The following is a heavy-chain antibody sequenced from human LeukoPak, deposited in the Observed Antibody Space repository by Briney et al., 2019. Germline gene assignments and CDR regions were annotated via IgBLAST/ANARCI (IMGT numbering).Heavy chain of an antibody. CDR1: GFTFDDYG. CDR2: INWNGGST. Sequence: GGSLRLSCAASGFTFDDYGMSWVRQAPGKGLEWVSGINWNGGSTGYADSVKGRFTISRDNAKNSLYLQMNSLRAEDTALYYCARRGHYYDSSGWYFDYWGQGTLVTVSS. CDR3: ARRGHYYDSSGWYFDY. D-gene: IGHD3-22*01. V-gene: IGHV3-20*04. J-gene: IGHJ4*02.